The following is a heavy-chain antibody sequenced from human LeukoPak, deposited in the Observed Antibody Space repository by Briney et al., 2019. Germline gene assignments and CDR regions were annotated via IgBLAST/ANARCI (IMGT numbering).Heavy chain of an antibody. V-gene: IGHV3-21*01. D-gene: IGHD3-22*01. CDR3: ARVLGYYYDSRGHDY. J-gene: IGHJ4*02. CDR2: VSTSSSYI. Sequence: GGSLRLSCAASGFIFSSYNMNWVRQAPGKGLEWVSSVSTSSSYIYYADSVKGRFTISRDNAKNSLYLQMNSLRGEDTAVYYCARVLGYYYDSRGHDYWGQGTLVAVSS. CDR1: GFIFSSYN.